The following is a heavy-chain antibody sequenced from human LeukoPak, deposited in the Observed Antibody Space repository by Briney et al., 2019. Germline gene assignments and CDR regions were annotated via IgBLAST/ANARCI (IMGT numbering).Heavy chain of an antibody. D-gene: IGHD2-21*01. J-gene: IGHJ4*02. V-gene: IGHV1-69*04. CDR1: GGTFSSYA. CDR2: IVPILGIA. Sequence: SVKVSCKASGGTFSSYAISWVRQAPGQGLEWMGRIVPILGIANYAQKFQGRVTITADESTSTAYMELSSLRSDDTAVYYCARQYCSGDCYLDHWGQGTLVIVSS. CDR3: ARQYCSGDCYLDH.